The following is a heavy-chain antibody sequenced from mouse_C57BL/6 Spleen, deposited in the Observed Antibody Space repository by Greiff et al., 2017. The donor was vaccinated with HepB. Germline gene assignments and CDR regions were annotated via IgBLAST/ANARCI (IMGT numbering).Heavy chain of an antibody. D-gene: IGHD2-3*01. Sequence: VQLQQSGPELVKPGASVKIPCKASGYTFTDYNMDWVKQSHGKSLEWIGDINPNNGGTNYNQKFKGKATLTVDKSSSTAYMELRSLTSEDTAVYYCAREEDDGYYWFAYWGQGTLVTVSA. CDR3: AREEDDGYYWFAY. CDR1: GYTFTDYN. CDR2: INPNNGGT. V-gene: IGHV1-18*01. J-gene: IGHJ3*01.